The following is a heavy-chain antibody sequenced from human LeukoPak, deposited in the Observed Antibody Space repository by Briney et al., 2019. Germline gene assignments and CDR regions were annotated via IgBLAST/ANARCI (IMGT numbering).Heavy chain of an antibody. CDR3: ARRSVQPEVFFDY. CDR1: GGSISSYY. CDR2: IYTSGST. D-gene: IGHD2-2*01. V-gene: IGHV4-4*09. J-gene: IGHJ4*02. Sequence: SETLSLTCTVSGGSISSYYWSWIRQPPGKGLEWIGYIYTSGSTNYNPALKSRVTISVDTSKNQFSLKLSSVTAAVTAVYYCARRSVQPEVFFDYWGQGTLVTVSS.